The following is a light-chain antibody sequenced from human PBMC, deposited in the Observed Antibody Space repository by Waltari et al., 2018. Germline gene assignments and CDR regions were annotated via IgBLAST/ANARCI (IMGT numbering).Light chain of an antibody. CDR2: YDT. Sequence: QSALTQPAAVSGSPGPSITISCSGSSSDVGGYNLVSWYQHHPGKAPKLMIYYDTKRPSGVSNRFSGSKSGNTASLTISGLQAEDEADYYCCSYAGSSAVVFGGGTKLTVL. CDR1: SSDVGGYNL. CDR3: CSYAGSSAVV. J-gene: IGLJ2*01. V-gene: IGLV2-23*01.